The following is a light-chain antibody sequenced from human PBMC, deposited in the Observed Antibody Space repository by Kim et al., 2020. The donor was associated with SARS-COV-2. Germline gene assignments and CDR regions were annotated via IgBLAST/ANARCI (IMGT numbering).Light chain of an antibody. J-gene: IGKJ4*01. CDR2: GAS. CDR3: QQYNNWPPVT. V-gene: IGKV3-15*01. CDR1: QSVSSN. Sequence: EIVMTQSPATLSVSPRESATLSCRASQSVSSNLAWYQHKVGQAPRLLIYGASTRATGIPARFSGSGSGTEFTLTISSLQSEAFAVYYCQQYNNWPPVTFGGGTKVDIK.